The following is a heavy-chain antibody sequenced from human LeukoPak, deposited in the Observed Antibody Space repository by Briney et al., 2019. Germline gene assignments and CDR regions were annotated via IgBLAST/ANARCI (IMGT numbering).Heavy chain of an antibody. D-gene: IGHD3-10*01. V-gene: IGHV4-59*01. CDR2: IYYSGST. CDR3: ARGIITMVRGALREFDP. CDR1: GGSISSYY. Sequence: PSETLSLTCTVSGGSISSYYWSWIRQPPGKGLEWIGYIYYSGSTNYNPSLKSRVTISVDTSKNQLSLKLSSVTAADTAVYYCARGIITMVRGALREFDPWGQGTLVTVSS. J-gene: IGHJ5*02.